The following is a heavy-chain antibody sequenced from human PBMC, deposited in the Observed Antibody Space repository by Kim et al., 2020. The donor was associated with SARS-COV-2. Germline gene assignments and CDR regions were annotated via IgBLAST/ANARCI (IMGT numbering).Heavy chain of an antibody. D-gene: IGHD3-22*01. CDR2: INHSGST. J-gene: IGHJ3*02. CDR1: GGSFSGYY. CDR3: ARGRGITMIVVARDAFDI. Sequence: SETLSLTCAVYGGSFSGYYWSWIRQPPGKGLEWIGEINHSGSTNYNPSLKSRVTISVDTSKNQFSLKLSSVTAADTAVYYCARGRGITMIVVARDAFDIWGQGTMVTVSS. V-gene: IGHV4-34*01.